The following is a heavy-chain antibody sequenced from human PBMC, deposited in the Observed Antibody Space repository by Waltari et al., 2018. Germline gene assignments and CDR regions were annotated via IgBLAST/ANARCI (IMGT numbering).Heavy chain of an antibody. J-gene: IGHJ4*02. CDR3: ASGLRWQDK. CDR2: RKQDGSEK. V-gene: IGHV3-7*01. CDR1: GFIFSTDL. D-gene: IGHD4-17*01. Sequence: EVHLVESGGGLVQPGGSLRLSCAGPGFIFSTDLMNWVRQAPGKGLEWVANRKQDGSEKNYVDSVRGRFTISRDNAKNSLYLQMNSLRVEDTAVYFCASGLRWQDKWGQGTLVTVSS.